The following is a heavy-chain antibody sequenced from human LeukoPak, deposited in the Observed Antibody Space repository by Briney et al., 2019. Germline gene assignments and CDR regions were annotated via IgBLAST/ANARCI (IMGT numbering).Heavy chain of an antibody. Sequence: PGGSLRLSCPVSGFTFSDYAMPWVRQAPGKGLEWVSSIFAGGGAALYADSVRGRFTIFRDDSKSTLFLQMHSLRAEDTAIYYCAKNYYDRRGPYSWVFDYWGQGTLVTVSS. D-gene: IGHD3-22*01. J-gene: IGHJ4*02. V-gene: IGHV3-23*01. CDR1: GFTFSDYA. CDR3: AKNYYDRRGPYSWVFDY. CDR2: IFAGGGAA.